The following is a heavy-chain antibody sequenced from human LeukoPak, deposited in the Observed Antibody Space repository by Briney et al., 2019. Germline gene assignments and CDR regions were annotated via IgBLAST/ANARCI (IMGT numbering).Heavy chain of an antibody. D-gene: IGHD1-1*01. V-gene: IGHV3-9*01. CDR1: GFTFDEYA. J-gene: IGHJ5*02. CDR3: AREDNPLWFNP. CDR2: ISWNSDNI. Sequence: GGSLRLSCAASGFTFDEYAMHWVRQAPGKGLEWVSGISWNSDNIGYADSVKGRFTISRDNSNNTLHLQMNSLRAEDTALYYCAREDNPLWFNPWGQGTLVTVSS.